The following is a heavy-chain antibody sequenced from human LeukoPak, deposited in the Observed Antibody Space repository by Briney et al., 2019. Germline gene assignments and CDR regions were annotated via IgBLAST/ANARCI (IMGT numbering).Heavy chain of an antibody. V-gene: IGHV1-2*02. J-gene: IGHJ6*03. CDR2: INPNSGGT. CDR1: GYTLTNHA. CDR3: ARGNMYYYYMDV. Sequence: GASVKVSCKASGYTLTNHAMNWVRQAPGQGLEWMGWINPNSGGTNYAQKFQGRVTMTRDTSISTAYMELSRLRSDDTAVYYCARGNMYYYYMDVWGKGTTVTVSS. D-gene: IGHD2/OR15-2a*01.